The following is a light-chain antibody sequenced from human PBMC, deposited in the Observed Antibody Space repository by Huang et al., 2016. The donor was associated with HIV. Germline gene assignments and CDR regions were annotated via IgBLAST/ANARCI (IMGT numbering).Light chain of an antibody. V-gene: IGKV3-11*01. CDR1: QSIGTY. J-gene: IGKJ4*01. CDR2: DAS. Sequence: EIVLTQSPVTLSLSPGDRATLSCRASQSIGTYLAWYQQKAGQAPRLLIYDASNRAAGVPDRFSASGSETDFTLTIDSLDPDDFAIYHCQQRSKWPLTFGGGTKVEMK. CDR3: QQRSKWPLT.